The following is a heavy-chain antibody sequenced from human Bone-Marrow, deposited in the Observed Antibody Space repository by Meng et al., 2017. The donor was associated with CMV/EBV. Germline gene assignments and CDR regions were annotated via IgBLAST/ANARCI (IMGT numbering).Heavy chain of an antibody. Sequence: ASVKVSCKASGYTFTGYYMHWVRQAPGQGLEWMGWINPNSGGTNYAQKFQGRVTMTRDTSMSTAYMALSRLRSYDTAVYYGARGGDYSNSVDYWGQGTLVTVSS. V-gene: IGHV1-2*02. CDR3: ARGGDYSNSVDY. CDR1: GYTFTGYY. D-gene: IGHD4-11*01. CDR2: INPNSGGT. J-gene: IGHJ4*02.